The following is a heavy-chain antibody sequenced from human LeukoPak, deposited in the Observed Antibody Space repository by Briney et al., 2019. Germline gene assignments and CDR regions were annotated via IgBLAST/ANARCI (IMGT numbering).Heavy chain of an antibody. D-gene: IGHD3-3*01. J-gene: IGHJ4*02. CDR2: ISYDGSNK. Sequence: GGSLRLSCAASGFTFSSYGMHWVRQAPGKGLEWVAVISYDGSNKYYADSVKGRFTISRDNSKNTLYLQMNSLRAEDTAVYYCAKDRQPQKIGVGPTYYDFWSGPDYWGQGTLVTVSS. CDR1: GFTFSSYG. CDR3: AKDRQPQKIGVGPTYYDFWSGPDY. V-gene: IGHV3-30*18.